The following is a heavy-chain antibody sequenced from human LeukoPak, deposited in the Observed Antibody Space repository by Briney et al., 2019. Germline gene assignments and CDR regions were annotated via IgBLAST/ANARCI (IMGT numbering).Heavy chain of an antibody. CDR2: ISYDGSNK. CDR3: AKDRKAAISYYYYYGMDV. CDR1: GFTFSSYG. V-gene: IGHV3-30*18. D-gene: IGHD2-2*01. Sequence: GGSLRLSCAASGFTFSSYGMHWVRQAPGKGLEWVAVISYDGSNKYYADSVKGRFTICRDNSKNTLYLQMNSLRAEDTAVYYCAKDRKAAISYYYYYGMDVWGQGTTVTVSS. J-gene: IGHJ6*02.